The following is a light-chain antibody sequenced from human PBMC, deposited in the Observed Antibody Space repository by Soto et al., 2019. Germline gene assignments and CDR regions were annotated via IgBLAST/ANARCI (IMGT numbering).Light chain of an antibody. CDR3: QQYYSEPPIT. J-gene: IGKJ5*01. V-gene: IGKV1-8*01. Sequence: AIRMTPSTSSLSAYPADRVTINCRPSQGISSYLAWYQQKPGKAPKLLIYAASTLQSGVPSRFSGSGSGTDFTLTISCLQSEDFATYYCQQYYSEPPITFGQGTRLEI. CDR1: QGISSY. CDR2: AAS.